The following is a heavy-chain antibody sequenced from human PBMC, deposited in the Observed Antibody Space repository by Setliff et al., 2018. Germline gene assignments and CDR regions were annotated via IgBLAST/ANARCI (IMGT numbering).Heavy chain of an antibody. Sequence: KTSETLSLTCTVSGGSISSDYWSWIRQPPGKGLEWIGYINYSGSTTYSPSPKSRVTISIDTSKNQFSLKLTSVTAADTAVYYCARKVAGRGWFDPWGQGSLVTVSS. J-gene: IGHJ5*02. CDR1: GGSISSDY. CDR3: ARKVAGRGWFDP. CDR2: INYSGST. V-gene: IGHV4-59*08. D-gene: IGHD1-26*01.